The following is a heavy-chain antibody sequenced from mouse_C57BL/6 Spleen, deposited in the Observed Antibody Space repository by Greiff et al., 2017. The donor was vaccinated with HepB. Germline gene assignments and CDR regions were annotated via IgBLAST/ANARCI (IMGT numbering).Heavy chain of an antibody. CDR3: ARRDYGSSGFAY. Sequence: VQLQQSGAELVRPGTSVKVSCKASGYAFTNYLIEWVKQRPGQGLEWIGVINPGSGGTNYNEKFKGKATLTADKSSSTAYMQLSSLTSEDSAVYCCARRDYGSSGFAYWGQGTLVTVSA. J-gene: IGHJ3*01. D-gene: IGHD1-1*01. CDR1: GYAFTNYL. V-gene: IGHV1-54*01. CDR2: INPGSGGT.